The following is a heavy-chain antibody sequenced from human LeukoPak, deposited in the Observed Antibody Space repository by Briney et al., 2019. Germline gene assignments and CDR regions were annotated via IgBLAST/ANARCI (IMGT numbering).Heavy chain of an antibody. CDR2: ISRDSNDI. CDR3: ARDLPAAVD. Sequence: GGCLGLSCAASGFSFSSYSMSWVRQAPGKGLEWVSFISRDSNDIYHADSVKGRFTISRDNAKNSLYLQMNSLRAEDTAVYYCARDLPAAVDWGQGTQVTVSS. CDR1: GFSFSSYS. V-gene: IGHV3-21*01. J-gene: IGHJ4*02. D-gene: IGHD2-2*01.